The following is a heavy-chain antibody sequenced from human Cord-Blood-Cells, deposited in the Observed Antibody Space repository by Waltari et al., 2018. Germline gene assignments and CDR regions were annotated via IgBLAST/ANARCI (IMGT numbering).Heavy chain of an antibody. D-gene: IGHD6-6*01. J-gene: IGHJ3*02. Sequence: QLQLQESGSGLVKPSQTLSLTCAVSGGSIRSRGYSWSWIRQPPGKGLEWIGYIYHSGSTYYNPSLKSRVTISVDRSKNQFSLKLSSVTAADTAVYYCARGVAARGPPDAFDIWGQGTMVTVSS. CDR2: IYHSGST. CDR1: GGSIRSRGYS. CDR3: ARGVAARGPPDAFDI. V-gene: IGHV4-30-2*01.